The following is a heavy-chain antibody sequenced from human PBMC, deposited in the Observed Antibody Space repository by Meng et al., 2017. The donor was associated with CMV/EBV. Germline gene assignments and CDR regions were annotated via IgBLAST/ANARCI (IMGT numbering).Heavy chain of an antibody. Sequence: GGSLRLSCAASGFTFSGYWMTWVRQAPGKGLEWVANIKQDGSEKYYVGSVKGRFTISRDNAKNSLSLQMNSLRAEDTAVYYCASDCSGASCYITNWGRGTLVTVSS. D-gene: IGHD2-2*02. V-gene: IGHV3-7*01. CDR3: ASDCSGASCYITN. J-gene: IGHJ4*02. CDR1: GFTFSGYW. CDR2: IKQDGSEK.